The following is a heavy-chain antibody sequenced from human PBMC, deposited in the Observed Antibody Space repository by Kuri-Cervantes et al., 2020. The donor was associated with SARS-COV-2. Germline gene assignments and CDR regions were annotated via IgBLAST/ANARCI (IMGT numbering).Heavy chain of an antibody. CDR3: ARDFRNDDCFDA. V-gene: IGHV1-2*02. D-gene: IGHD1-1*01. Sequence: ASVKVSCKASGYTFTDYYMHWVRQAPGQGLEWMGWINPNSGGTSYAPKFQDRVTMTRDTSINTVHMYLSGLRSDDTAVYYCARDFRNDDCFDAWGQGSLVTDSS. CDR1: GYTFTDYY. CDR2: INPNSGGT. J-gene: IGHJ4*02.